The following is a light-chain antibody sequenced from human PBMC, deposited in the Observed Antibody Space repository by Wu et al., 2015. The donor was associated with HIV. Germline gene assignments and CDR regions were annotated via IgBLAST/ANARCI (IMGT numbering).Light chain of an antibody. Sequence: EIVLTQSPGTLSLSSGERATISCTTSQNITSDYLAWYQQKPGQAPRLLMYGASTRATGTPDRFSGSGSGTDFTLTISRLEPEDSAVYYCQQYGTSPVTFGQGTKLEIK. CDR1: QNITSDY. CDR2: GAS. CDR3: QQYGTSPVT. V-gene: IGKV3-20*01. J-gene: IGKJ2*01.